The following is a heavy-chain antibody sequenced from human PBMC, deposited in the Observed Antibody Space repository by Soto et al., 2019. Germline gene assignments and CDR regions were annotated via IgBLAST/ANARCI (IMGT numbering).Heavy chain of an antibody. V-gene: IGHV4-34*01. CDR3: ARGRRIAAPGKWFDP. J-gene: IGHJ5*02. CDR1: GGSFTGYN. Sequence: PSETLSLTCGVYGGSFTGYNWSWIRQPPGKGLEWIGEIPYNGTTNYNPSLKSRVAMSVDTSKNQFSLKLSSVTAADTAIYYCARGRRIAAPGKWFDPWGQGTLVTVSS. D-gene: IGHD6-13*01. CDR2: IPYNGTT.